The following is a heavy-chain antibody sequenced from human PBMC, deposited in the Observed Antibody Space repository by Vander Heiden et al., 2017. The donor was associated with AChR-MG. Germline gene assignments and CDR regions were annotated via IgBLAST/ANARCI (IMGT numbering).Heavy chain of an antibody. CDR2: IIPIFGTA. CDR3: ATGLRFLEWLLPYYYGMDV. CDR1: GGTFSSYA. D-gene: IGHD3-3*01. V-gene: IGHV1-69*06. Sequence: QVQLVQSGAEVKKPGSSVKVSCKASGGTFSSYAISWVRQAPGQGLEWMGGIIPIFGTANYAQKFQGRVTITADKSTSTAYMELSSLRSEDTAVYYCATGLRFLEWLLPYYYGMDVWGQGTTVTVSS. J-gene: IGHJ6*02.